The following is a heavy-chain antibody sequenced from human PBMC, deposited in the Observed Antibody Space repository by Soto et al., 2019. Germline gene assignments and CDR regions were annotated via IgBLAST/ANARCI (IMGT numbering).Heavy chain of an antibody. V-gene: IGHV3-23*01. CDR1: GFIFSDYA. J-gene: IGHJ4*02. CDR2: IRGTNENT. Sequence: PGGSLRLSCAASGFIFSDYAMNWVRQAPGKGLEWIALIRGTNENTYYTDSVQGRFTISRDNSRDTLYLQMNSLRAEDTAVYFCAKALTHFDFWSQGTLVTVSS. D-gene: IGHD3-9*01. CDR3: AKALTHFDF.